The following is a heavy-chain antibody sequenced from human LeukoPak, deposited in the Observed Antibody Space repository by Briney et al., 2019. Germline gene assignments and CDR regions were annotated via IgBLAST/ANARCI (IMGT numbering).Heavy chain of an antibody. Sequence: GGSLSLSCAASGFTISSYSMNWVRQAPGKGLEWVSSISSSSSYIYYADSVKGRFTISRDNAKNSLYLQMNSLRAEDTAVYYCARNAGIRQWLVPQGVNWFDPWGKGTLVTVSS. V-gene: IGHV3-21*01. J-gene: IGHJ5*02. D-gene: IGHD6-19*01. CDR3: ARNAGIRQWLVPQGVNWFDP. CDR2: ISSSSSYI. CDR1: GFTISSYS.